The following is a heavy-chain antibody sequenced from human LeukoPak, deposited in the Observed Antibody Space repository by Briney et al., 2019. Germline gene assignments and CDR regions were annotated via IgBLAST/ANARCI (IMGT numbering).Heavy chain of an antibody. CDR2: IYTSGST. CDR1: GGSISSYY. Sequence: PSETLSLTCTVSGGSISSYYWSWIRQPTGKGLEWIGRIYTSGSTNYNPSLKSRVTMSVDTSKNQFSLKLSSVTAADTAVYYCARGLERSNYYYMDVWGKGTTVTVSS. D-gene: IGHD2-15*01. V-gene: IGHV4-4*07. CDR3: ARGLERSNYYYMDV. J-gene: IGHJ6*03.